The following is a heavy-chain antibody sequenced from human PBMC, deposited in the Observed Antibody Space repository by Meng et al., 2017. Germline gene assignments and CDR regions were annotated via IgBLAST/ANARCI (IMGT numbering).Heavy chain of an antibody. CDR1: GGSFSGYY. V-gene: IGHV4-34*01. J-gene: IGHJ5*02. D-gene: IGHD6-6*01. CDR2: INHSGST. CDR3: ARRRGGSSDWFDP. Sequence: GQLQQWGAGLLKPSETLSLTCVVYGGSFSGYYWSWIRQPPGKGLEWIGEINHSGSTNYNPSLKSRVTISVDTSKNQFSLKLSSVTAADTAVYYCARRRGGSSDWFDPWGQGTLVTVSS.